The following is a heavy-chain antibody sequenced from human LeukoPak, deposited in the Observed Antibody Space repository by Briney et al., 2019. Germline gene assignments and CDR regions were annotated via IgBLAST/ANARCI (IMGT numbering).Heavy chain of an antibody. D-gene: IGHD4-23*01. J-gene: IGHJ4*02. V-gene: IGHV3-11*03. CDR1: GFTFSDYY. CDR3: ARRTRSVDLEYY. CDR2: ISGRSSYT. Sequence: PGGSLRLSCAASGFTFSDYYMTWIRQAPGKGLEWVSCISGRSSYTNYADSVKGRFTISRDNAKNSLYLEMNSLRADDTAVYFCARRTRSVDLEYYWRPGTLVTVSS.